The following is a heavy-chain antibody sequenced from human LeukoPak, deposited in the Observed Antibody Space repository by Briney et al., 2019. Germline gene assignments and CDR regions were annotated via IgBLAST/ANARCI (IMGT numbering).Heavy chain of an antibody. CDR3: ARGSGWFGY. J-gene: IGHJ4*02. V-gene: IGHV4-4*09. D-gene: IGHD6-19*01. Sequence: PSETLSLTCTVSGGSISNYYWSWIRQRPGKGLEWIGYIYTSGSTNYNPSLKSRVTISVDTSKNQFSLKLTSVTAADTAVYFCARGSGWFGYWGQGTLVTVSS. CDR2: IYTSGST. CDR1: GGSISNYY.